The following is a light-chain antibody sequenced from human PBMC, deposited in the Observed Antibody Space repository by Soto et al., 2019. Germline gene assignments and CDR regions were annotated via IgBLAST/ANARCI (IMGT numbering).Light chain of an antibody. V-gene: IGKV1-5*03. J-gene: IGKJ1*01. CDR1: QSISRY. Sequence: DIQMTQSPSTLSASVGDRVTITCRASQSISRYLAWYQQKAGKAPQLLIYMASKLESGVPSRFSGSGSGTEFTLTISSLQPDDFATYYYQQYNSYSWTFGQGTKVEIK. CDR3: QQYNSYSWT. CDR2: MAS.